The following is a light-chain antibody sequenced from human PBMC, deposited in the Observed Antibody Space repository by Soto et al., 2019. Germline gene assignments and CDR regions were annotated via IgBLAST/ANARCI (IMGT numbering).Light chain of an antibody. V-gene: IGLV2-14*01. CDR1: SSDVGGYNY. CDR3: SSYKTRSSVI. CDR2: EVS. J-gene: IGLJ2*01. Sequence: SALTQPASVSGSPGQSITISCTGTSSDVGGYNYVSWYQQHPGKVPKLMIYEVSNRPSGVSNRFSGSKSGNTASLTISGLQADDEADYYCSSYKTRSSVIFGGGTKLTVL.